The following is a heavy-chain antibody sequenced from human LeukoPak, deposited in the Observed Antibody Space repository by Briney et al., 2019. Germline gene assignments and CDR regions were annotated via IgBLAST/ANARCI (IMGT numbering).Heavy chain of an antibody. CDR3: ARENTGSYREFDY. J-gene: IGHJ4*02. CDR1: GGSISSYY. V-gene: IGHV4-4*07. CDR2: IYSGGST. D-gene: IGHD1-26*01. Sequence: SETLSLTCTVSGGSISSYYWSWTRQPAGKGLEWIGRIYSGGSTNYNPSLKSRVTMSVDSSNNQFSLKLRSVTAADTAVFYCARENTGSYREFDYWGQGTLVTVSS.